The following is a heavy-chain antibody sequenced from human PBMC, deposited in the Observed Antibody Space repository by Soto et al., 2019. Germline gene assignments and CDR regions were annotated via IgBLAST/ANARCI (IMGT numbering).Heavy chain of an antibody. CDR1: GGSISSSNW. Sequence: PSETLSLTCAVSGGSISSSNWWSWVRQPPGKGLEWIGEIYHSGSTNYNPSLKSRVTISVDKSKNQFSLKLSSVPAADTAVYYCARRAAAGTLGMGWFAPWGQGTLATVSS. V-gene: IGHV4-4*02. CDR2: IYHSGST. D-gene: IGHD6-13*01. CDR3: ARRAAAGTLGMGWFAP. J-gene: IGHJ5*02.